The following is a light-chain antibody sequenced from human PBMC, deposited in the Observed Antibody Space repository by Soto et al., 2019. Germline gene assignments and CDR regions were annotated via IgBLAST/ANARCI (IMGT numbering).Light chain of an antibody. V-gene: IGLV2-14*01. Sequence: QSALNQPASVSGSPGQSITISCTGNSSEVGGYNYVSWYQQHPGKAPKLMIYDVSNRPSGVSNRFSGSKSGNTASLTISGLQAEDEADYYCSSYTSSSTLYVFGTGTKVTVL. J-gene: IGLJ1*01. CDR3: SSYTSSSTLYV. CDR1: SSEVGGYNY. CDR2: DVS.